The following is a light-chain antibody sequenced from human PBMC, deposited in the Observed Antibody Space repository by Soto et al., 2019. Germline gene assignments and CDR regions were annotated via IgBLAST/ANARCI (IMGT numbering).Light chain of an antibody. CDR3: QQYGSSPRVT. CDR2: GAS. CDR1: QSVSSSY. J-gene: IGKJ4*01. V-gene: IGKV3-20*01. Sequence: EIVLTQSPGTLSLSPGERATLSCRASQSVSSSYLAWYQQKPGQAPRLLIYGASSRATGIPDRFSGSGSGTAFTITISRMEPEDVAVYYCQQYGSSPRVTFGGGTKVEIK.